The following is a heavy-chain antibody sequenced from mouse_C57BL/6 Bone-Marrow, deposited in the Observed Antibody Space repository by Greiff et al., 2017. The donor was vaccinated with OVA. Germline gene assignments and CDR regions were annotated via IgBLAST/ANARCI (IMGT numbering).Heavy chain of an antibody. CDR3: AKADYYGSSYEAMDY. D-gene: IGHD1-1*01. Sequence: QVQLQQSGAELVRPGASVKLSCKASGYTFTDYYINWVKQRPGQGLEWIARIDHGSGNTYYNEKFKGKATLTAEKSSSTAYMHLSSLTSEYSAVYFCAKADYYGSSYEAMDYWGQGTSVTVSS. J-gene: IGHJ4*01. V-gene: IGHV1-76*01. CDR1: GYTFTDYY. CDR2: IDHGSGNT.